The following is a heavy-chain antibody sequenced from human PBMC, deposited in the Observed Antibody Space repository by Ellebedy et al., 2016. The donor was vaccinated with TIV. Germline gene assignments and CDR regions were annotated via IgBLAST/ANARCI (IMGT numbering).Heavy chain of an antibody. CDR2: IHYNWNT. D-gene: IGHD5-24*01. Sequence: MPGGSLRLSCTVSGGSISTTSYYWDWIRQPPGKGLEWIAFIHYNWNTNYNPSLKSRVTISVDTSKNQFCLTLNSVTAAYTAGYYCVRGRDAYKTGYWGQGTLVTVSS. V-gene: IGHV4-61*05. CDR3: VRGRDAYKTGY. CDR1: GGSISTTSYY. J-gene: IGHJ4*02.